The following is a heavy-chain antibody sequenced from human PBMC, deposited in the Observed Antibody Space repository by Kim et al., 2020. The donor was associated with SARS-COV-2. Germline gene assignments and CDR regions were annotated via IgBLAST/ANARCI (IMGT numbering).Heavy chain of an antibody. CDR1: GYTFTSYY. J-gene: IGHJ3*02. CDR2: INPSGGST. CDR3: AIDLVGATTNGAFDI. V-gene: IGHV1-46*01. D-gene: IGHD1-26*01. Sequence: ASVKVSCKASGYTFTSYYMHWVRQAPGQGLEWMGIINPSGGSTSHAQKFQGRVTMTRDTSTSTVYMELSSLRSEDTAVYYCAIDLVGATTNGAFDIWGQGTMVTVSS.